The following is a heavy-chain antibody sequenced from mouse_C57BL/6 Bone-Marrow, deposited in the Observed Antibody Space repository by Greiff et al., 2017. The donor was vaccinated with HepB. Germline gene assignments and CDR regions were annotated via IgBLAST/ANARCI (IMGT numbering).Heavy chain of an antibody. CDR3: ARFRYYGSSYGLFDY. CDR1: GYTFTSYG. D-gene: IGHD1-1*01. J-gene: IGHJ2*01. CDR2: IYPRSGNT. Sequence: QVQLQQSGAELARPGASVKLSCKASGYTFTSYGISWVKQRTGQGLEWIGEIYPRSGNTYYNEKFKGKATLTADKSSSTAYMGLRSLTSEDSAVYFCARFRYYGSSYGLFDYWGQGTTLTVSS. V-gene: IGHV1-81*01.